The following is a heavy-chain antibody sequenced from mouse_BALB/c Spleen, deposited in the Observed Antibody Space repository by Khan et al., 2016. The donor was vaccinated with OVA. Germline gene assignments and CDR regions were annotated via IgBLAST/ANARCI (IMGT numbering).Heavy chain of an antibody. CDR1: GYSITSGYY. Sequence: EVQLQESGPGLVKPSQSLSLTCSVTGYSITSGYYWNWIRQFPGNKLEWMGYITYDGSNNSTPFLKNRISITRDTSKNQFFLKLNSVTTDETATYDCARNYYSSSLWFAYWGQGTLVTVSA. J-gene: IGHJ3*01. CDR3: ARNYYSSSLWFAY. CDR2: ITYDGSN. D-gene: IGHD1-1*01. V-gene: IGHV3-6*01.